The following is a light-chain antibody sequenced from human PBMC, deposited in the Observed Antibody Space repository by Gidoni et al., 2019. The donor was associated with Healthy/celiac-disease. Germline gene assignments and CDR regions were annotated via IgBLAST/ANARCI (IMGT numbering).Light chain of an antibody. V-gene: IGKV1-12*01. CDR1: QGINSW. J-gene: IGKJ4*01. Sequence: DIQMTQTPSSVPASVGDSVTITCRARQGINSWLAWYQQKPWKAPKLLIYAASSLQSGVPSRFSGSGSVTDCTLTISSLQLEDFATYYCRQANSFPRAFGGGTKVEIK. CDR3: RQANSFPRA. CDR2: AAS.